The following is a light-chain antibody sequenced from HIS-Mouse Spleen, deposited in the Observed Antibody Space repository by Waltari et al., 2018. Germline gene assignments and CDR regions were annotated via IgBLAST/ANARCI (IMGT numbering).Light chain of an antibody. CDR1: SSDVGGYNY. CDR2: DVS. Sequence: QSALTQPASVSGSPGQSITISCTGTSSDVGGYNYVSWYQQHPGNAPKLMIYDVSNRPSGVSNRLSGSKSGNTASLTISGLQAEDEANYYCSSYTSSSTEVFGGGTKLTVL. CDR3: SSYTSSSTEV. V-gene: IGLV2-14*03. J-gene: IGLJ2*01.